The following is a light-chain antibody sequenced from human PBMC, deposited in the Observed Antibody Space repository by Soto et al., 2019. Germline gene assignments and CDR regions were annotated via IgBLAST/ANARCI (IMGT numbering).Light chain of an antibody. CDR3: SSYTSTTTLGV. CDR1: SSDVGGYNY. CDR2: EVD. J-gene: IGLJ2*01. V-gene: IGLV2-14*01. Sequence: QSVLAQPASVSGSPGQSTIISCTGTSSDVGGYNYVSWYQQHPGKAPKFLIYEVDNRASGVSDRFSGSKSGNTASLTISGLQAEDEADYYCSSYTSTTTLGVFGGGTKLTVL.